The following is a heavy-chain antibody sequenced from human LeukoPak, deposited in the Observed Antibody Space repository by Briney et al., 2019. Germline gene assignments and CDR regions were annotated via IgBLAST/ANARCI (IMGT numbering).Heavy chain of an antibody. CDR3: AKEGSGWYKKLDY. D-gene: IGHD6-19*01. CDR1: GFTFSSYA. J-gene: IGHJ4*02. CDR2: ISYDGSNK. Sequence: GGSLRLSCAASGFTFSSYAMSWVRQAPGKGLEWVAVISYDGSNKYYADSVKGRFTISRDNSKNTLYLQMNSLRAEDTAVYYCAKEGSGWYKKLDYWGQGTLVTVSS. V-gene: IGHV3-30*18.